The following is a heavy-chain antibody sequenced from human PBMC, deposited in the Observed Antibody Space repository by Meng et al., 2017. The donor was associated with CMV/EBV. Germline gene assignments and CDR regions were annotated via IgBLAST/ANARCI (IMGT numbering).Heavy chain of an antibody. J-gene: IGHJ4*02. D-gene: IGHD3-10*01. CDR2: ISAYNGNT. CDR1: GYTFTSYG. CDR3: ARAWVGEEYYFDY. Sequence: VPLVQSVAEVKNPWDAVKVSCKSYGYTFTSYGISWVRQAPGQGLEWMGWISAYNGNTNYAQKLQGRVTMTTDTSTSTAYMELRSLRSDDTAVYYCARAWVGEEYYFDYWGQGTLVTVSS. V-gene: IGHV1-18*01.